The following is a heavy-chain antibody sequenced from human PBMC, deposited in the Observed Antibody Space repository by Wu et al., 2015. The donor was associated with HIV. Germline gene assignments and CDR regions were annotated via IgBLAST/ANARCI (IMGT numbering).Heavy chain of an antibody. CDR3: ARVGCSGGSCYITSRGYSYGGLGY. V-gene: IGHV1-2*02. CDR1: GYTFTGYY. D-gene: IGHD2-15*01. Sequence: QVQLVQSGAEVKKPGASVKVSCKASGYTFTGYYMHWVRQAPGQGLEWMGWINPNSGGTNYAQKFQGRVTMTRDTSISTAYMELSRLRSDDTAVYYCARVGCSGGSCYITSRGYSYGGLGYWGQGTLVTVSS. CDR2: INPNSGGT. J-gene: IGHJ4*02.